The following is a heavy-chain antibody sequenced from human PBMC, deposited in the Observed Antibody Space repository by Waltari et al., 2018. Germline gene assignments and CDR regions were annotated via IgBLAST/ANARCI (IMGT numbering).Heavy chain of an antibody. CDR3: ARSVVVILNGMDV. V-gene: IGHV4-61*01. CDR1: GGSVSSGSYY. Sequence: QVQLQESGPGLVTPSATLSLTCTVSGGSVSSGSYYWSWIRQPPGKGLEWIGYIYYSGSTNYNPSLKSRVTISVDTSKNQFSLKLSSVTAADTAVYYCARSVVVILNGMDVWGQGTTVTVSS. D-gene: IGHD3-22*01. CDR2: IYYSGST. J-gene: IGHJ6*02.